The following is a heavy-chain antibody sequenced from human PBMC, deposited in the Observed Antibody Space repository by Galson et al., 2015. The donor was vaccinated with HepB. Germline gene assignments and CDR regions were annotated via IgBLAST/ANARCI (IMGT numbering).Heavy chain of an antibody. CDR2: IDPSASST. CDR3: ASRHSYFRSGTWYNVADY. CDR1: GYTFTAFW. D-gene: IGHD3-10*01. J-gene: IGHJ4*02. V-gene: IGHV5-10-1*01. Sequence: QSGAAVKKPGESLRISCTGSGYTFTAFWIAWVRQIPGKGLEWMGRIDPSASSTAYSPSFQGHVSMSVDKSTTTAYLQWSSLKASDTAMYYCASRHSYFRSGTWYNVADYWGQGTLVSVSS.